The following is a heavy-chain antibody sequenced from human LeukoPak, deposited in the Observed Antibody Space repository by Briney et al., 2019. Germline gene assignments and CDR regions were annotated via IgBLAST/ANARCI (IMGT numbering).Heavy chain of an antibody. V-gene: IGHV3-21*01. CDR1: GFTFSSYS. Sequence: GGSLRLSCAASGFTFSSYSMNWVRQAPGKGLEWVSSISSSSSYIYYADSVKGRFTISRDNAKNSLYLQMNSLRDEDTAVYYCARAWDYDSSGYYFGYRGQGTLVTVSS. J-gene: IGHJ4*02. D-gene: IGHD3-22*01. CDR2: ISSSSSYI. CDR3: ARAWDYDSSGYYFGY.